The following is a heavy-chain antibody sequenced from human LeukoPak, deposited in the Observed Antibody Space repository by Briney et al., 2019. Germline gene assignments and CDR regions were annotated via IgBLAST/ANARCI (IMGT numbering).Heavy chain of an antibody. Sequence: GGSLRLSCAASGFTFSSYGMHWVRQAPGRGLEWVSIIWYDGSNRYYADSVKGRFTISRDNSKNTLYLQMNSLRAEDTAVYYCAKTGSGWYQGYFDYWGQGTLVTVSS. V-gene: IGHV3-33*06. CDR1: GFTFSSYG. J-gene: IGHJ4*02. CDR3: AKTGSGWYQGYFDY. D-gene: IGHD6-19*01. CDR2: IWYDGSNR.